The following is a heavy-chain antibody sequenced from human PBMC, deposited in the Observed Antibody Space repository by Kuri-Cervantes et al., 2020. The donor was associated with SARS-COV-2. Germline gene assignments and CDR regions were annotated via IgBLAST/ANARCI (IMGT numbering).Heavy chain of an antibody. D-gene: IGHD2-21*01. CDR3: ATDLLSCARWCMDV. CDR2: IRYDGSNK. V-gene: IGHV3-30*02. J-gene: IGHJ6*03. CDR1: GFTFSSYG. Sequence: GESLKISCAASGFTFSSYGMHWVRQAPGKGLEWVAFIRYDGSNKYYADSVKGRFTISRDNSKNTLYLQMNSLRAEDTAVYYCATDLLSCARWCMDVWGKGTTVTVSS.